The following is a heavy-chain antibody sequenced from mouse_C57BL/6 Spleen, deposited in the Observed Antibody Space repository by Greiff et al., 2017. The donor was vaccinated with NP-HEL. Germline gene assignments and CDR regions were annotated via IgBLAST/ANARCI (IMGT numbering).Heavy chain of an antibody. CDR1: GYTFTDYE. D-gene: IGHD1-1*01. Sequence: QVQLQQSGAELVRPGASVTLSCKASGYTFTDYEMHWVKQTPVHGLEWIGAIDPETGGTAYNQKFKGKAILTADKSSSTAYMELRSLTSEDSAVYYCTTTVVEGGYFDVWGTGTTVTVSS. CDR2: IDPETGGT. V-gene: IGHV1-15*01. CDR3: TTTVVEGGYFDV. J-gene: IGHJ1*03.